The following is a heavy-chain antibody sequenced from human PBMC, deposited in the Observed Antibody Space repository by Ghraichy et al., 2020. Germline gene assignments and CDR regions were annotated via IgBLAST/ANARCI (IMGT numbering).Heavy chain of an antibody. CDR2: ISYSGST. Sequence: ETLSLTCTVSGGSISTLFWTWIRQPPGKGLEWIGYISYSGSTNYNPSLKSRVTVSMDTSKNQFSLRLSSVTAADTAVYYCARGRLSSSRTSLEYWGQGALVTVSS. V-gene: IGHV4-59*11. CDR3: ARGRLSSSRTSLEY. CDR1: GGSISTLF. J-gene: IGHJ4*02. D-gene: IGHD6-13*01.